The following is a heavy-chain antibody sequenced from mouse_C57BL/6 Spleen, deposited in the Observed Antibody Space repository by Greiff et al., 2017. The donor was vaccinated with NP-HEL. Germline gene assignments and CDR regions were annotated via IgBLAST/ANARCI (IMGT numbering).Heavy chain of an antibody. CDR1: GFNFRDYY. V-gene: IGHV5-16*01. J-gene: IGHJ2*01. CDR2: INYDGSST. CDR3: ARGLLRSYFDY. Sequence: EVMLVESEGGLVQPGSSMKLSCTASGFNFRDYYMAWVRQVPEKGLEWVANINYDGSSTYYLDSLKSRFIISRDNAKNILYLQMSSLKSEDTATYYCARGLLRSYFDYWGQGTTLTVSS. D-gene: IGHD1-1*01.